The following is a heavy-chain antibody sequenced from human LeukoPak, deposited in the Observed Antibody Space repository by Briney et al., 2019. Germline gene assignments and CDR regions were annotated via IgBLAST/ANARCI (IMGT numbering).Heavy chain of an antibody. V-gene: IGHV4-34*01. J-gene: IGHJ4*02. D-gene: IGHD3-10*01. CDR2: INHSGST. CDR3: ARVGAFGLGY. Sequence: SETLSLTCAVYGGSFSGYYWSWIRQPPGKGLEWIGEINHSGSTNYNPSLKSRVTISVDTSKNQFSLKLSSVTAVDTAVYYCARVGAFGLGYWGQGTLVTVSS. CDR1: GGSFSGYY.